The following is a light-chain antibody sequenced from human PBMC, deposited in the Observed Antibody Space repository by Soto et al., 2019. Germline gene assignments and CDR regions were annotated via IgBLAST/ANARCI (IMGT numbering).Light chain of an antibody. CDR2: DVS. Sequence: QSALTQPRSVSGSPGQSVTISCTGTSSDIGAYNYVSWYQQYPGKAPKLMIYDVSERPSGVPDRFSGSKSGNTASLTISGLQAEDEADYYCCSYVGTYTLVFGGGTEVTVL. CDR1: SSDIGAYNY. CDR3: CSYVGTYTLV. J-gene: IGLJ2*01. V-gene: IGLV2-11*01.